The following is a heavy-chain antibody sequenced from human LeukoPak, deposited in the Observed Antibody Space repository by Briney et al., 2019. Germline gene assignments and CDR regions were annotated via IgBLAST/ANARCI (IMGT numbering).Heavy chain of an antibody. CDR3: ARAPSEIGGYYPEYFRH. Sequence: GGSLRLSCAAPGFTFSSYWMHWVRQAPGKGLVCVSRIKSDGSTNYADSVKGRFTISRDNAKNTVSLQMNSLRAEDTGVYYCARAPSEIGGYYPEYFRHWGQGTLVTVSS. V-gene: IGHV3-74*01. CDR1: GFTFSSYW. J-gene: IGHJ1*01. D-gene: IGHD3-22*01. CDR2: IKSDGST.